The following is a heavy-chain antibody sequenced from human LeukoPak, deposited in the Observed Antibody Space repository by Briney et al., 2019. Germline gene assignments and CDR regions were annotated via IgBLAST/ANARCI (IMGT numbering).Heavy chain of an antibody. J-gene: IGHJ4*02. V-gene: IGHV5-51*01. Sequence: GESLRISCKGSGYTFSSYWIGWVRRMRGKGLEWMGFIYPGYSDTRYSPSLQGQVTISVDTSIGTAYLQWSSLKASDTAIYYCARQNDFRLDYWGEGTLVTVSS. CDR3: ARQNDFRLDY. CDR1: GYTFSSYW. CDR2: IYPGYSDT. D-gene: IGHD3-3*01.